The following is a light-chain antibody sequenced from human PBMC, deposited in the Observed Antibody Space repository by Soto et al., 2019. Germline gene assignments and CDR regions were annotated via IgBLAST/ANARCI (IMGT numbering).Light chain of an antibody. V-gene: IGKV1-13*02. Sequence: AIQLTQSPSSLSASVGDRVTITCRASQDIRGALAWYQQKPGKAPKMLIYDVSTLDSGVLLRFSGSSSGTDFTLTVISLQPVDFATYYCQQFNSYPITFGQGTRLEIK. CDR2: DVS. J-gene: IGKJ5*01. CDR1: QDIRGA. CDR3: QQFNSYPIT.